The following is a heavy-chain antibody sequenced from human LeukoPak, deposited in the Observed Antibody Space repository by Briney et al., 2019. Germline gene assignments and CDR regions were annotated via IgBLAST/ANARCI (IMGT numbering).Heavy chain of an antibody. CDR3: AKSSQYSSGWYYGDY. D-gene: IGHD6-19*01. Sequence: GGSLRLSCAASGFTFSSYAMSWVRQAPGKGLECVSDISGSGGSTYYADSVKGRFTISRDNSKNTLYLQMNSLRAEDTAVYYCAKSSQYSSGWYYGDYWGQGTLVTVSS. CDR1: GFTFSSYA. CDR2: ISGSGGST. V-gene: IGHV3-23*01. J-gene: IGHJ4*02.